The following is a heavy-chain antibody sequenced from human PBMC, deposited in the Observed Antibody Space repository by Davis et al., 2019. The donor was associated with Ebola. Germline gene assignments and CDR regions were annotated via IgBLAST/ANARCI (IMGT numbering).Heavy chain of an antibody. CDR2: ISSSSSYI. D-gene: IGHD3-3*01. CDR1: GFTFSSYS. V-gene: IGHV3-21*01. CDR3: ARDFSYYDFWSGYPPGGFDY. J-gene: IGHJ4*02. Sequence: GGSLRLSCAASGFTFSSYSMNWVRQAPGKGLEWVSSISSSSSYIYYADSVKGRFTTSRDNAKNTLYLQMNSLRAEDTAVYYCARDFSYYDFWSGYPPGGFDYWGQGTLVTVSS.